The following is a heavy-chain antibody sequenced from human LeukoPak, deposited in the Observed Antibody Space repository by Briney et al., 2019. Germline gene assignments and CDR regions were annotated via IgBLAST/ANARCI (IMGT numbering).Heavy chain of an antibody. V-gene: IGHV3-21*01. CDR1: GFTFSSYS. J-gene: IGHJ4*02. Sequence: GGSLRLSCAASGFTFSSYSMNWVRQAPGKGLEWVSSISSSSSYIYYADSVKGRFTISRDNAKNSLYLQMNSLRAEDKAVYYCARGEEYYDSSGYYPNDHFDYWGQGTLVTVSS. D-gene: IGHD3-22*01. CDR3: ARGEEYYDSSGYYPNDHFDY. CDR2: ISSSSSYI.